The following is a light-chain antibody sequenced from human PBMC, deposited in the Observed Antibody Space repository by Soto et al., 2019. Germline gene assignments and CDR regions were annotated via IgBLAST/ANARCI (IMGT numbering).Light chain of an antibody. CDR3: QQYGNVPLT. CDR2: GAS. Sequence: ENVLTQSPGTLSLSPGERATLSCRASQTVSGSYVAWYQQKPGQTPRLLIYGASSRATGIPDRFSGSGPGTDFTLTISRLEPEDFAVYYCQQYGNVPLTFGGGTKVDIK. J-gene: IGKJ4*01. CDR1: QTVSGSY. V-gene: IGKV3-20*01.